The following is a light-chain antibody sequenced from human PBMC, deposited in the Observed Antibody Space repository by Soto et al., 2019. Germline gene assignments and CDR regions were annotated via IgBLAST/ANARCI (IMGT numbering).Light chain of an antibody. V-gene: IGKV1-5*03. CDR3: QQLNGYLELT. J-gene: IGKJ4*01. CDR2: KAS. CDR1: QSISSW. Sequence: KMSQSASALSAKVGDRVTITCRASQSISSWLAWYQQKPGKAPKLLIYKASTLQSGVPSRFSGSRSGTEFTLTISSLQPEDFATYYCQQLNGYLELTFGGGSMVAIK.